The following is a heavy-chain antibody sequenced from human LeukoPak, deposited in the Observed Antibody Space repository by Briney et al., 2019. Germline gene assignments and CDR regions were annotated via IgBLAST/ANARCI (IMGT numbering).Heavy chain of an antibody. CDR2: FNYIGTT. Sequence: SETLSLTCAVSGGSISGYYWIWIRPSPGAEVEWIGHFNYIGTTDYNPSLNSRVTISLDTSRKQFSLKLSSVSAADTAVYYCARATAGNTYGATDSWGQGTLVTVSS. D-gene: IGHD5-18*01. CDR1: GGSISGYY. CDR3: ARATAGNTYGATDS. V-gene: IGHV4-59*01. J-gene: IGHJ4*02.